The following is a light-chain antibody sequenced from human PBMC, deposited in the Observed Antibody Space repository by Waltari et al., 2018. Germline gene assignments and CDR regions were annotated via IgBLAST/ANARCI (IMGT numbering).Light chain of an antibody. V-gene: IGLV1-44*01. J-gene: IGLJ3*02. Sequence: QSVLTQPPSASGTPGQRVTISCSGSSSNIGSNTVNWYQQLPGTAPNLLIFSNNQLPSGVPGRFSGSKSGTSASLAISGLQSEDEADYYCAAWDDSLNGWVFGGGTKLTVL. CDR1: SSNIGSNT. CDR3: AAWDDSLNGWV. CDR2: SNN.